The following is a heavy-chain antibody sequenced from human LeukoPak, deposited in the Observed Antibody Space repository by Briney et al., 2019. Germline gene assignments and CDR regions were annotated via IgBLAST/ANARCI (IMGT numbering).Heavy chain of an antibody. Sequence: PGGSLRLSCAASGFTFSSYAMSWVRQAPGKGLEWVSAISGSGGSTYYADSVKGRFTISRDNAKNSLYLQMNSLRGEDTAVYYCAKEGYCSSSSCYQGTGYFDYWGQGTLVTVSS. CDR3: AKEGYCSSSSCYQGTGYFDY. CDR1: GFTFSSYA. CDR2: ISGSGGST. V-gene: IGHV3-23*01. J-gene: IGHJ4*02. D-gene: IGHD2-2*01.